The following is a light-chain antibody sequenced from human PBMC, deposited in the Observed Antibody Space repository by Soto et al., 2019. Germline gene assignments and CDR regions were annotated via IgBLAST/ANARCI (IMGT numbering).Light chain of an antibody. V-gene: IGKV3-15*01. CDR2: GAS. J-gene: IGKJ5*01. CDR3: QQYTNWPPNT. Sequence: IFLAQFPNTLSVPPRESATLSLRASQRVYSNLAWYQQRPGQAPRLLIYGASTRATGVPARFSGRGSGTEFTLTISSLQSEDFAVYYCQQYTNWPPNTFGQGTRLEIK. CDR1: QRVYSN.